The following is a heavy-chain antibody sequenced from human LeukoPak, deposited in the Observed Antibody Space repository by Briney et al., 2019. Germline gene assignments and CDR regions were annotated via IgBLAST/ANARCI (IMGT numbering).Heavy chain of an antibody. CDR1: GFTFSSYE. J-gene: IGHJ4*02. CDR2: ISTSGSTI. Sequence: GGTLRLSCAASGFTFSSYEMNWVRQAPGKGLEWVSYISTSGSTIYYADSVKGRFTISRDNAKNSLYLKMNSLRAEDTAVYYCASKYSSSWDGDYWGQGTLVTVSS. CDR3: ASKYSSSWDGDY. D-gene: IGHD6-13*01. V-gene: IGHV3-48*03.